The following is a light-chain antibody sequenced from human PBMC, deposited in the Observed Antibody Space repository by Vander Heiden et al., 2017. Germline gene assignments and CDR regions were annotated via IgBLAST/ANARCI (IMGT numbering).Light chain of an antibody. CDR1: GSNIGAGDG. V-gene: IGLV1-40*01. CDR2: GGS. J-gene: IGLJ2*01. CDR3: QSYDNSLSAAV. Sequence: QSVLTQPPSVSGAAGQRVTISCTGSGSNIGAGDGVHWYQQLPGTAPKVLIYGGSDRPSGVPDRFSGSKSDTSASLAITGLQAEDEADYYCQSYDNSLSAAVFGGGTKLTVL.